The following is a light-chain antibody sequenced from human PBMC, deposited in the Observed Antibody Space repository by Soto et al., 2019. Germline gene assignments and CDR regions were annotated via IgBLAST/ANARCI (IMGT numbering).Light chain of an antibody. CDR2: DVR. Sequence: QSVLTQPASVSGSPGLSIAISCTGTSRDVGGYNSVSWYQQQPGKVPKLMIFDVRNRPSVVSNRFSGSKSGNTASLTISGLQAEDEGDYYCSSYTTGGSYVFGTGTKLTVL. J-gene: IGLJ1*01. CDR1: SRDVGGYNS. CDR3: SSYTTGGSYV. V-gene: IGLV2-14*01.